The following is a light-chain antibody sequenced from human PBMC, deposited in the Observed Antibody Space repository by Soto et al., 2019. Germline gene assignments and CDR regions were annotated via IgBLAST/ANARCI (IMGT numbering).Light chain of an antibody. V-gene: IGKV3-11*01. Sequence: EIVLTQSPATLSLSPGERATLSCRASQSVSSYLAWYQQQPGQAPRLLIYDASTSATGIPARFSGSGSGTDFTLTISSLGPEDFAVYYCQYRSNWPPVFTFGPGTKVDIK. CDR2: DAS. J-gene: IGKJ3*01. CDR3: QYRSNWPPVFT. CDR1: QSVSSY.